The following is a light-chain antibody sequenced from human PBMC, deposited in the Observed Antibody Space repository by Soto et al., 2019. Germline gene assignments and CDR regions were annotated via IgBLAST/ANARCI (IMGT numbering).Light chain of an antibody. CDR3: QHYNSYSEA. CDR2: GAS. V-gene: IGKV3-20*01. J-gene: IGKJ1*01. Sequence: EIVLTQSPGTLSLSPGQRATLSCRASESISRDYLAWYQQRLGQAPRLLIYGASSGATGIPDRFSGSGSGTEFTLTISSLQPDDFATYYCQHYNSYSEAFGQGTKVELK. CDR1: ESISRDY.